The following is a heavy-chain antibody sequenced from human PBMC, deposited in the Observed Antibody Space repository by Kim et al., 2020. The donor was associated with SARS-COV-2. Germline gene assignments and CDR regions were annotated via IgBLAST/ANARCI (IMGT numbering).Heavy chain of an antibody. CDR3: ARDNIAAAGGLDC. D-gene: IGHD6-13*01. CDR1: GFTFSSYG. J-gene: IGHJ4*02. V-gene: IGHV3-33*01. Sequence: GGSLRLSCAASGFTFSSYGMHWVRQAPGKGLEWVAVIWYDGSNKYYADSVKGRFTISRDNSKNTLYLQMNSLGAEDTAVYYCARDNIAAAGGLDCWGQGTLVTVSS. CDR2: IWYDGSNK.